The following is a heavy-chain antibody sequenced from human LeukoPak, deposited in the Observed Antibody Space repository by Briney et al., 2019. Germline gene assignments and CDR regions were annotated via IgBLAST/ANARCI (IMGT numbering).Heavy chain of an antibody. V-gene: IGHV4-4*02. J-gene: IGHJ4*02. CDR1: GDSINSLEL. CDR2: MYLSGTT. CDR3: ARLVGRYSSGLYDYYFGY. D-gene: IGHD3-22*01. Sequence: SETLSLTCTVSGDSINSLELWSWVRQPPGKGLEWIGEMYLSGTTHSNPSVKSRVTISIDKSKNQFFLNLSSVTAADTAVYYCARLVGRYSSGLYDYYFGYWGQGTLVTVYS.